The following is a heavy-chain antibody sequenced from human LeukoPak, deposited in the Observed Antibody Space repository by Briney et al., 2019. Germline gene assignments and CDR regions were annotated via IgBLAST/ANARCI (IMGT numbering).Heavy chain of an antibody. Sequence: ASVKVSCKASGGTFSSYAISWVRQAPGQGLEWMGGIIPIFGTANYAQKFQGRVTITADESTSTAYMELSSLRSDDTAVYYCARGDCSGGSCYALDYWGQGTLVTVSS. D-gene: IGHD2-15*01. CDR1: GGTFSSYA. CDR3: ARGDCSGGSCYALDY. J-gene: IGHJ4*02. V-gene: IGHV1-69*13. CDR2: IIPIFGTA.